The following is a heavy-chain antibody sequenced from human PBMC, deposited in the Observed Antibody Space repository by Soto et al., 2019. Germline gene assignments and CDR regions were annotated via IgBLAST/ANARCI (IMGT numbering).Heavy chain of an antibody. J-gene: IGHJ4*02. Sequence: QVQLQESGPGLVKPSETLSLTCTVSGGSIGTYFWNCIRQPQGKGLEWIGYIYYSGTNYNPYLKSRVTISVDTSKNQFSLKLNSVTAADTAVDYCARYDFWSGYYDYWGQGTLVTVSS. V-gene: IGHV4-59*01. D-gene: IGHD3-3*01. CDR3: ARYDFWSGYYDY. CDR1: GGSIGTYF. CDR2: IYYSGT.